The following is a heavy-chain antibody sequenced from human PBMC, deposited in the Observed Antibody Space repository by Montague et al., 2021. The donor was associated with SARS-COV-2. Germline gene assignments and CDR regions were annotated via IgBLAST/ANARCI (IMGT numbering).Heavy chain of an antibody. CDR1: GGSLSGYY. D-gene: IGHD6-19*01. Sequence: SETLSLTCAVYGGSLSGYYWSWIRQPPGKGLEWIGGLYTSGSTNYNPSLKSRVTMSVDTSKNQFSLNVTSVTAADTAIYYCARVTGYSSGWRYYYVMDVWGQGTTVTVS. J-gene: IGHJ6*02. V-gene: IGHV4-59*10. CDR3: ARVTGYSSGWRYYYVMDV. CDR2: LYTSGST.